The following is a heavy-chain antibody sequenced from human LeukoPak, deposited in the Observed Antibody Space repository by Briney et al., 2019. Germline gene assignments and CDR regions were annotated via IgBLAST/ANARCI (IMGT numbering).Heavy chain of an antibody. CDR3: ARALLWGYDY. D-gene: IGHD2-2*01. V-gene: IGHV4-59*01. J-gene: IGHJ4*02. CDR2: IYYSGST. Sequence: SETLSLTCTVSGGSISSYYWSWIRQPPGKGLEWIGYIYYSGSTNYNPSLKSRVTMSVDTSKNLFSLNLSSVTAADTAVYYCARALLWGYDYWGQGTLVTVSS. CDR1: GGSISSYY.